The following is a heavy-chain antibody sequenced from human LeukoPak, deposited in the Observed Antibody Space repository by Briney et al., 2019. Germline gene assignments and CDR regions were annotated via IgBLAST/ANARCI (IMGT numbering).Heavy chain of an antibody. CDR3: ASGYSYGYPDY. CDR2: IIPIFGTA. J-gene: IGHJ4*02. Sequence: GASVKVSCKASGGTFSSYAISWVRQAPGQGLEWMGRIIPIFGTANYAQKFQGRVTITTDESTSTAYMELSSLRSEDTAVYYCASGYSYGYPDYWGQGTLVTVSS. CDR1: GGTFSSYA. D-gene: IGHD5-18*01. V-gene: IGHV1-69*05.